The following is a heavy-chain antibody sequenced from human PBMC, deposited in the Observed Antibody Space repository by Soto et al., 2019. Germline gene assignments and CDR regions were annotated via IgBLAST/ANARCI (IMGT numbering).Heavy chain of an antibody. V-gene: IGHV3-11*01. CDR2: ISSTGGTV. CDR1: GFTLSDYY. CDR3: ARDGLDYYGLDV. Sequence: QVQLVESGGGLVKPGESLRLSCAASGFTLSDYYMTWVRQTPGKGLEWISYISSTGGTVNYADSVKGRFTISRDNIKNSLFLQMTSLRDEDTAVYYCARDGLDYYGLDVRGQGTTVTLSS. J-gene: IGHJ6*02.